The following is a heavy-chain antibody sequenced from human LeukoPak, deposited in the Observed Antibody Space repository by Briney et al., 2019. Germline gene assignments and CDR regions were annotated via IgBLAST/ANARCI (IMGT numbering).Heavy chain of an antibody. CDR1: GGTFRSYA. D-gene: IGHD3-10*01. Sequence: SVKVSCKASGGTFRSYAISWVRQAPGQGLEWMGGIIPIFGTANYAQKFQGRVTITADESTSTAYMELSSLRSEDTAVYYCARDSATMVRGLMTIDFWGQGTLVTVSS. CDR2: IIPIFGTA. CDR3: ARDSATMVRGLMTIDF. V-gene: IGHV1-69*13. J-gene: IGHJ4*02.